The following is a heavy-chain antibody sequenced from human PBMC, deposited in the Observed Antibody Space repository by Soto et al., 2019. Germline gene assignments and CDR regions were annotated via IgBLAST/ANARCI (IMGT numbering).Heavy chain of an antibody. Sequence: VQMLESGGNLVQPGGSLKLSCAASGFTFSSFAMSWVRQAPGKGLEWVSAISGSGDSTYYAESVKGRFTISRDKSKETLYLQMHSLRAEDTAVYYCAKDYGGDYGDSRIPALTLDSWGQGTLVTVSS. J-gene: IGHJ4*02. CDR3: AKDYGGDYGDSRIPALTLDS. CDR1: GFTFSSFA. V-gene: IGHV3-23*01. CDR2: ISGSGDST. D-gene: IGHD4-17*01.